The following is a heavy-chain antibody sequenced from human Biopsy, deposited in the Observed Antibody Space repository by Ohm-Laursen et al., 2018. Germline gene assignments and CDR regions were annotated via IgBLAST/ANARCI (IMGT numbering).Heavy chain of an antibody. Sequence: SDTLSLTCTVSGDSISSYYWSWIRQPPGKGLQWIGYVYYTGSTDYNPSLQGRVTISVDTSKNHFSLRLRSVTPADTAIYYCARDRGYYSDRTVPGYFDLWDRGTLVTVSS. CDR1: GDSISSYY. CDR3: ARDRGYYSDRTVPGYFDL. J-gene: IGHJ2*01. CDR2: VYYTGST. V-gene: IGHV4-59*01. D-gene: IGHD3-22*01.